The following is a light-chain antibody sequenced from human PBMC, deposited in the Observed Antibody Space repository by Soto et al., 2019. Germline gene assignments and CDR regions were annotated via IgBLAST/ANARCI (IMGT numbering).Light chain of an antibody. CDR1: QSLLYSNGYNY. Sequence: DIVMTQSPVSLPVTPGEPASISCRSSQSLLYSNGYNYLDWYLQKPGQSPQLLIYLGSNRASGVPDRFSGSGSGTDFTLKISRVEAEDVGVYYCMQSLHTPYTFGQGTKLEIK. CDR2: LGS. J-gene: IGKJ2*01. V-gene: IGKV2-28*01. CDR3: MQSLHTPYT.